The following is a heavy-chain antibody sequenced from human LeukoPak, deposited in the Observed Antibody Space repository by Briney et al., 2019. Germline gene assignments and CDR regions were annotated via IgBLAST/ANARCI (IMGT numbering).Heavy chain of an antibody. CDR3: ARSGSYGRIFDY. J-gene: IGHJ4*02. V-gene: IGHV3-23*01. Sequence: GGSLRLSCAASGFTFSSYAMSWVRQAPGKGLEWVSAISGSGGSTYYADSVKGRFTISRDNSKNTLYLQMNSLRAEDTAVYYCARSGSYGRIFDYWGQGTLVTVSS. CDR1: GFTFSSYA. D-gene: IGHD1-26*01. CDR2: ISGSGGST.